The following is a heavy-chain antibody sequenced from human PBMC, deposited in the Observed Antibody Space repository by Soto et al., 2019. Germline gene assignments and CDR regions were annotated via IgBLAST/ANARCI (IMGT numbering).Heavy chain of an antibody. CDR2: ISWDGYNT. V-gene: IGHV3-43*01. D-gene: IGHD6-19*01. J-gene: IGHJ4*02. CDR1: GFSFDDYT. Sequence: EVQLVESGGVVVQPGGSLRLSCAASGFSFDDYTMHWVRQAPGKGLEWVSLISWDGYNTYYADSVKGRFTISRDKSTNSLYLQMNSLRTVDTAVYYCAKDNGLVRGKDYWGQGTLVTVSS. CDR3: AKDNGLVRGKDY.